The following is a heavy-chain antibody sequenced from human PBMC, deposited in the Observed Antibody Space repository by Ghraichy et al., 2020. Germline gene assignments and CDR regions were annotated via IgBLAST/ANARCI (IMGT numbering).Heavy chain of an antibody. J-gene: IGHJ6*03. V-gene: IGHV4-34*01. D-gene: IGHD1-26*01. CDR1: GGSFSGYY. Sequence: SETLSLTCAVYGGSFSGYYWSWIRQPPGKGLEWIGEINHSGSTNYNPSLKSRVTISVDTSKNQFSLKLSSVTAADTAVYFCARGGGATQYYKNYMDVWGTGTTVTVSS. CDR2: INHSGST. CDR3: ARGGGATQYYKNYMDV.